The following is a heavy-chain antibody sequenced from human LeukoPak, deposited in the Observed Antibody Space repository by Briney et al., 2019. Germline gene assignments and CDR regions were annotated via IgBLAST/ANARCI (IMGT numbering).Heavy chain of an antibody. CDR1: GGSISSGSFY. V-gene: IGHV4-61*02. CDR3: AREHYSDWFDP. CDR2: IYTSGST. Sequence: PSQTLSLTCTVSGGSISSGSFYWSWIRQPAGKGLEWIGRIYTSGSTNYNPSLKSRVTISVDTSENHVSLKLSSVTAADMAVYYCAREHYSDWFDPWGQGTLVTVSS. J-gene: IGHJ5*02. D-gene: IGHD2-15*01.